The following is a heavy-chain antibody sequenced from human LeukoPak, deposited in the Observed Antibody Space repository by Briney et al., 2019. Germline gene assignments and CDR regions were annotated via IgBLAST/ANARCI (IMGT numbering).Heavy chain of an antibody. Sequence: SETLSLTCTVSGGSISSSSYCWGWIRQPPGKGLEWIGYIYYSGSTNYNPSLKSRVTISVDTSKNQFSLKLSSVTAADTAVYYCASVSVTGGYYFDYWGQGTLVTVSS. CDR1: GGSISSSSYC. CDR2: IYYSGST. CDR3: ASVSVTGGYYFDY. J-gene: IGHJ4*02. D-gene: IGHD2-8*02. V-gene: IGHV4-61*05.